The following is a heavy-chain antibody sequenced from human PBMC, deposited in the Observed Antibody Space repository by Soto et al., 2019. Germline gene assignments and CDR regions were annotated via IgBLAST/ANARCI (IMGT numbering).Heavy chain of an antibody. CDR1: GYSFASHA. CDR3: ASTTVIGFYYGYRDV. D-gene: IGHD4-4*01. CDR2: INAGSGNS. Sequence: QVQLVQSGAEVKRPGASVKVSCEASGYSFASHAIHWVRQAPGQRLEWMGWINAGSGNSKYSQNFQGRVTITRDTTASTAYMELSSLRSEDTAIYYCASTTVIGFYYGYRDVWGKVTTVSVSS. J-gene: IGHJ6*03. V-gene: IGHV1-3*01.